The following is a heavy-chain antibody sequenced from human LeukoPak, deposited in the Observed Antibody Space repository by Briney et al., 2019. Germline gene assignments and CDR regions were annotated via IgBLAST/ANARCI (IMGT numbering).Heavy chain of an antibody. V-gene: IGHV4-61*01. Sequence: PSETLSLTCTVSGGSFSSGSYYWSWLRQPPGKGLEWIGYIYYSGSTNYNPSLKSRVTISVDTSKNQFSLKLSSVTAADTAVYYCAVVTTDAFDIWGQGTMVTVSS. CDR2: IYYSGST. J-gene: IGHJ3*02. D-gene: IGHD2-21*02. CDR1: GGSFSSGSYY. CDR3: AVVTTDAFDI.